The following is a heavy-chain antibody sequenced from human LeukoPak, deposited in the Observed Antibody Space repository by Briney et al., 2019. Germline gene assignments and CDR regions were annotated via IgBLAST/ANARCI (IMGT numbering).Heavy chain of an antibody. V-gene: IGHV3-23*01. CDR1: GFTFSSYA. CDR2: ISGSGGST. Sequence: PGGSLRLSCAASGFTFSSYAMSWVRQAPGKGLEWVSAISGSGGSTYYADSVKGRFTISRDNYKNTLYLQMNSLRAEDTAVYYCAKTSDIVVVPAATNYFDYWGQGTLVTVSS. D-gene: IGHD2-2*01. CDR3: AKTSDIVVVPAATNYFDY. J-gene: IGHJ4*02.